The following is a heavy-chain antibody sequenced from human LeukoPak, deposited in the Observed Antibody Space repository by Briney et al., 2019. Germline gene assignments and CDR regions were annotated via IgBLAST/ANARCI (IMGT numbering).Heavy chain of an antibody. V-gene: IGHV3-15*01. D-gene: IGHD6-13*01. J-gene: IGHJ4*02. Sequence: PGGSLRLSCAASGFTFSNAWMSWVRQAPGKGPEWVGRIKSKTDGGTPDYAAPVKGRFTISRDDSRNTLYLQMNSLKTEDTAVYYCTGVSRSSWYDYWGQGTLVTVSS. CDR3: TGVSRSSWYDY. CDR2: IKSKTDGGTP. CDR1: GFTFSNAW.